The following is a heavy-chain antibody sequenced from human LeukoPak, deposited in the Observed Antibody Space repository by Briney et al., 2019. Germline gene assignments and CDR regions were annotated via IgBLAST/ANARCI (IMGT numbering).Heavy chain of an antibody. CDR2: IYSSDAT. V-gene: IGHV3-66*01. CDR1: GFTLTRNH. CDR3: ARETPGSRVFDS. Sequence: GGSLRLPCAASGFTLTRNHMNWVRQVPGKGLEWVSIIYSSDATYYADSVKGRFTVSRDKAKNTLYLQMNSLRADDTAVYYCARETPGSRVFDSWGQGTLVTVSS. D-gene: IGHD1-14*01. J-gene: IGHJ4*02.